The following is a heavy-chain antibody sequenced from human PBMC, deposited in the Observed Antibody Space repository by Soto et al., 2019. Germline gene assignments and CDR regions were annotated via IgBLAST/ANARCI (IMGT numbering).Heavy chain of an antibody. D-gene: IGHD3-10*01. CDR3: ARDRFGEAFDI. V-gene: IGHV1-2*04. CDR2: ISPNSGGT. J-gene: IGHJ3*02. Sequence: ASVKVSCKASGYTFTGYYMHWVRQAPGQGLEWMGWISPNSGGTNYAQKFQGWVTMTRDTSISTAYMELSRLRSDDTAVYYCARDRFGEAFDIWGQGTMVTVSS. CDR1: GYTFTGYY.